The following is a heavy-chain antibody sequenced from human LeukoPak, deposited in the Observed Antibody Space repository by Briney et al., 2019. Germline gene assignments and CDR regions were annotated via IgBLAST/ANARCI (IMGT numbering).Heavy chain of an antibody. V-gene: IGHV4-61*02. CDR1: GGSIGSNNYY. Sequence: SETLSLTCTVSGGSIGSNNYYWGWIRQPAGKGLEWIGRIYTSGSTNYNPSLKSRVTISVDTSKNQFSLKLSSVTAADTAVYYCARSRLYCSGGSCPSGWFDPWGQGTLVTVSS. J-gene: IGHJ5*02. CDR3: ARSRLYCSGGSCPSGWFDP. D-gene: IGHD2-15*01. CDR2: IYTSGST.